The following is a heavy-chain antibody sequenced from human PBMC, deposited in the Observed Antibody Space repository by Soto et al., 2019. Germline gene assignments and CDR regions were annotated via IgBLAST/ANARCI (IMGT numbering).Heavy chain of an antibody. J-gene: IGHJ5*02. CDR2: IIPIFGTA. CDR3: ARGYCSGGSCLNWFDP. Sequence: SVKVSCKASGGTFSSYAISWVRQAPGQGLEWMGGIIPIFGTANYAQKFQGRVTITADESTSTAYMELSSLRSEDTAVYYCARGYCSGGSCLNWFDPWGQGTLVTVSS. D-gene: IGHD2-15*01. CDR1: GGTFSSYA. V-gene: IGHV1-69*13.